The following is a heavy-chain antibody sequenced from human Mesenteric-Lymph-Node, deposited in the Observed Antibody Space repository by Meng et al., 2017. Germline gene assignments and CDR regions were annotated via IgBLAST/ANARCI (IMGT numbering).Heavy chain of an antibody. CDR3: ARDEYYDSAFDY. CDR2: INPNSGGT. CDR1: GYTFTGYY. V-gene: IGHV1-2*06. Sequence: VQVVQSGAGVKKAGASANVSCKAAGYTFTGYYMHWVRQAPGQGLEWIGRINPNSGGTNYAQKFQGRVTMTRDTSISTAYMELSRLRSDDTAVYYCARDEYYDSAFDYWGQGTLVTVSS. J-gene: IGHJ4*02. D-gene: IGHD3-22*01.